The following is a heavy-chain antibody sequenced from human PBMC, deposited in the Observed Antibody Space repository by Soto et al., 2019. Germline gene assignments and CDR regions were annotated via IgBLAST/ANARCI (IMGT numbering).Heavy chain of an antibody. J-gene: IGHJ5*02. CDR1: GFSLSNARMG. Sequence: QVTLKESGPVLVKPTETLTLTCTVSGFSLSNARMGVSWICQPPGKALEWLAHIFSNDEKSYSTSLKSRLTISKDTSKSQVVLTMTNMDPVDTATYYCARMRSGLAAANNWFDPWGQGTLVTVSS. CDR2: IFSNDEK. CDR3: ARMRSGLAAANNWFDP. V-gene: IGHV2-26*01. D-gene: IGHD6-13*01.